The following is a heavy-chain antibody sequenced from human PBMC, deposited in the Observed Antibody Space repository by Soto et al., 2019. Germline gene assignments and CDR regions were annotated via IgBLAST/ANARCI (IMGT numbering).Heavy chain of an antibody. CDR2: INPSGGRT. Sequence: QVQVVQSGAEVREPGASVKVSCQTSGYSFTTYYVHWVRRAPGQGLEWMAIINPSGGRTRSAQRFQGRLNITSDTSSTTVFMELSSLTSEDTAVYYCVRDNYYSGSGYPLDRWGQGTPVTVSS. D-gene: IGHD3-3*01. V-gene: IGHV1-46*01. J-gene: IGHJ5*02. CDR3: VRDNYYSGSGYPLDR. CDR1: GYSFTTYY.